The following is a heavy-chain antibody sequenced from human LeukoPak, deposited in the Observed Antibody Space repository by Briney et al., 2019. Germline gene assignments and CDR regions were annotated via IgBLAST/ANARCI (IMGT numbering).Heavy chain of an antibody. CDR3: ARDHMAVAGYGYYYGIDV. CDR2: ISSSSIYT. J-gene: IGHJ6*02. D-gene: IGHD6-19*01. CDR1: GFSFSDYY. Sequence: GGSLRLSCAASGFSFSDYYMSWVREAPGKGLEGVSYISSSSIYTIYAASVKRRFTISRYNSNNSLYLQINSLRAEDTAVYYCARDHMAVAGYGYYYGIDVWGQGTTVTVPS. V-gene: IGHV3-11*05.